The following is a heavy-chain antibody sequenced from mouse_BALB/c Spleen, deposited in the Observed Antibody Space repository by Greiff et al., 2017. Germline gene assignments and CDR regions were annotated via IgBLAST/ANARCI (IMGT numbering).Heavy chain of an antibody. CDR2: IDPYNGGT. CDR1: GYAFTSYN. CDR3: ARSTARATAFDY. Sequence: VQLQQSGPELVKPGASVKVSCKASGYAFTSYNMYWVKQSHGKSLEWIGYIDPYNGGTSYNQKFKGKATLNVDKSSSTAYMHLNRLTSEDSAVYYCARSTARATAFDYWGQGTTLTVSS. V-gene: IGHV1S135*01. D-gene: IGHD3-2*01. J-gene: IGHJ2*01.